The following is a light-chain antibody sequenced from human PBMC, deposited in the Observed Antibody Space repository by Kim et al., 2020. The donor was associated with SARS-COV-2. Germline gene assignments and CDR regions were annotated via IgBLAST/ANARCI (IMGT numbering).Light chain of an antibody. CDR1: SLRSYY. CDR3: NSRDSNDYVV. J-gene: IGLJ2*01. Sequence: SSELTQDPAVSVALGQTVRITCQGDSLRSYYATWYQQKPGQAPKVVIYGKDNRPSGVPDRFSGSSPGDTAYLTIPGTQAGDEADYYRNSRDSNDYVVFGG. V-gene: IGLV3-19*01. CDR2: GKD.